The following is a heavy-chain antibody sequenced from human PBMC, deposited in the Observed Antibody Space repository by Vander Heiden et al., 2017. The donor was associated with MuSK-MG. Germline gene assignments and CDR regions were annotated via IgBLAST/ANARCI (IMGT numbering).Heavy chain of an antibody. V-gene: IGHV4-38-2*01. CDR2: IYHSGST. CDR3: ARTRQGGATYYFDY. J-gene: IGHJ4*02. CDR1: GYSISSGYY. D-gene: IGHD3-16*01. Sequence: QVQLQESGPGLVKPSETLSLTCAVSGYSISSGYYWGWIRQPPGKGLGWIGSIYHSGSTYYNPSLKSRVTISVDTSKNQFSLKLSSVTAADTAVYYCARTRQGGATYYFDYWGQGTLVTVSS.